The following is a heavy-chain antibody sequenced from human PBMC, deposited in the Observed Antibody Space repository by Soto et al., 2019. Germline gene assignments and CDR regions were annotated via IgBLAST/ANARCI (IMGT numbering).Heavy chain of an antibody. J-gene: IGHJ5*02. CDR3: ARDRTDSGYYTNWLDP. CDR2: IIPIFGPT. Sequence: QVHLMQSGAEVKKPGSSVKVSCKASGGTFGSDAITWVRQAPGQGLEWVGRIIPIFGPTNYAQNLQGRVTISADKSTLTSYMELHSLTSDDTALYYCARDRTDSGYYTNWLDPWGQGTQVTVSS. CDR1: GGTFGSDA. D-gene: IGHD3-22*01. V-gene: IGHV1-69*06.